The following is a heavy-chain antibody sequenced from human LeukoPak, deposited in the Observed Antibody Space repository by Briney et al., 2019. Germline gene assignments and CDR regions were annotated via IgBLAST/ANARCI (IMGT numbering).Heavy chain of an antibody. D-gene: IGHD4-17*01. Sequence: ASVKVSCKASGYTFTGYYMHWVRQAPGQGLEWMGWINPNSGGTNYAQKFQGRVTMTRDTSISTAYMELSRLRSDGTAVYYCARDTYGDYPLDYWGQGTLVTVSS. CDR2: INPNSGGT. CDR1: GYTFTGYY. J-gene: IGHJ4*02. CDR3: ARDTYGDYPLDY. V-gene: IGHV1-2*02.